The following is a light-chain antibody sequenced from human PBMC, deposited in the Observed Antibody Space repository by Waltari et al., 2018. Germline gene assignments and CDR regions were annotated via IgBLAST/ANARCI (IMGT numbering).Light chain of an antibody. J-gene: IGLJ1*01. CDR2: EGS. Sequence: QSALTQPASVSGLPGQSITISCTATCSAGGGYNLVSRYQQHPGKAPKLMIYEGSKRPSGVSNRFSGSKSGNTASLTISGLQAEDEADYYCCSYAGSSTYVFGTGTKVTVL. CDR1: CSAGGGYNL. V-gene: IGLV2-23*01. CDR3: CSYAGSSTYV.